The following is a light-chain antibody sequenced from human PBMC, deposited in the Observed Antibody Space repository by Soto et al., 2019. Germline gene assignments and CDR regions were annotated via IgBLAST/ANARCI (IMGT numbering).Light chain of an antibody. Sequence: EIVLTQSPATLSFSPGDRATLSCRASQTVSASLAWYQHQPSQPPRLLIYDASNRAAGVPARFSGSGSGTHFTLTISSLERGDFAVSYCQHRSNWPSLTFGGGNKLEIK. CDR2: DAS. CDR1: QTVSAS. J-gene: IGKJ4*01. V-gene: IGKV3-11*01. CDR3: QHRSNWPSLT.